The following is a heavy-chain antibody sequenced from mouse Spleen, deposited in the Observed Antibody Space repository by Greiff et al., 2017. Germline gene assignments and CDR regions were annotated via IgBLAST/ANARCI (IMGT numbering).Heavy chain of an antibody. CDR1: GFSLTSYG. D-gene: IGHD1-1*01. V-gene: IGHV2-6-2*01. CDR2: IWSDGST. J-gene: IGHJ4*01. Sequence: QVQLKQSGPDLVAPSQSLSITCTVSGFSLTSYGVHWVRQPPGKGLEWLVVIWSDGSTTYNSALKSRLSISKDNSKSQVFLKMNSLQTDDTAMYYCARHEYYGSTLYAMDYWGQGTSVTVSS. CDR3: ARHEYYGSTLYAMDY.